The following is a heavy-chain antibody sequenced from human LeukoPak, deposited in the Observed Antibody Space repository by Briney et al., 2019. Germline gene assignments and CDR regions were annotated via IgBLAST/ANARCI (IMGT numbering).Heavy chain of an antibody. D-gene: IGHD3-3*01. CDR3: GRTRYNNIGVESRDHFYYYMDV. CDR2: IIPIVDIA. V-gene: IGHV1-69*01. J-gene: IGHJ6*03. Sequence: GASVKVSCKASGGTFSRNAISWVRQAPGQGLEWMGGIIPIVDIAKYAQKFQGRVTITADESTSTAYMELSSLRSEDTAVYYCGRTRYNNIGVESRDHFYYYMDVWGRGTTVTVSS. CDR1: GGTFSRNA.